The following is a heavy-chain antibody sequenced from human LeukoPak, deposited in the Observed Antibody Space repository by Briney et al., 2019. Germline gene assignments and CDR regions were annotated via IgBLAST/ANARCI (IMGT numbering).Heavy chain of an antibody. D-gene: IGHD5-24*01. V-gene: IGHV4-59*01. CDR1: GDSISSYY. Sequence: SETLSLTCAVSGDSISSYYWNWIRQPPGKGLEWIGYIYYSGSTNYNPSLKSRVTISVDTSKNQFSLKLSSLSSADTAVYYFARNVEMATITSPFDIWGQGTMVTVSS. CDR3: ARNVEMATITSPFDI. CDR2: IYYSGST. J-gene: IGHJ3*02.